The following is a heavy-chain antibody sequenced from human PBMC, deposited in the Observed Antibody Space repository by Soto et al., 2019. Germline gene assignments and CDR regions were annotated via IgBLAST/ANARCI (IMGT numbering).Heavy chain of an antibody. J-gene: IGHJ6*02. CDR2: NYYSGIT. D-gene: IGHD6-6*01. Sequence: QVQLQESGPGLVKPSQTLSLTSTVSGGSISSGGYYWTWIRQHPGKGLEWIGYNYYSGITYYSQSLKRRVTSALDTSKHQFSLKLSSVTAADTAVYYCARGSSIAGLYYGMDVWGQGTTVTVSS. CDR3: ARGSSIAGLYYGMDV. CDR1: GGSISSGGYY. V-gene: IGHV4-31*03.